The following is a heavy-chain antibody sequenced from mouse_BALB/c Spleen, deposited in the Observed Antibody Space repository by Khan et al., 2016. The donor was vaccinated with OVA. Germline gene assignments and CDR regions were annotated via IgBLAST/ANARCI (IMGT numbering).Heavy chain of an antibody. Sequence: EVQGVESGGDLVKPGGSLKLSCAASGFTFSTYGMSWVRQTPDKRLEWVATISTGGSYTYYPDSVKGRFTISRDNAKNTLYLQMSSLKSEDTAMFYCARLAYYYESEGFAYWGQGTLVTVSA. CDR3: ARLAYYYESEGFAY. CDR1: GFTFSTYG. V-gene: IGHV5-6*01. CDR2: ISTGGSYT. J-gene: IGHJ3*01. D-gene: IGHD1-1*01.